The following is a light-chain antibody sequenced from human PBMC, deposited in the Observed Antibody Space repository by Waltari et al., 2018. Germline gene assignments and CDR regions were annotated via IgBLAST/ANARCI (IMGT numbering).Light chain of an antibody. CDR3: SSYTTSSTYV. V-gene: IGLV2-14*03. J-gene: IGLJ1*01. Sequence: QSALTQPASVSGSPGQSITISCTGTSSDIGAFKYVSWYQQHPGKAPKLILYDVNGRPSGVSNQFSGSKSGNTASLTISGLQAEDEADYYCSSYTTSSTYVLGTGTKVTVL. CDR2: DVN. CDR1: SSDIGAFKY.